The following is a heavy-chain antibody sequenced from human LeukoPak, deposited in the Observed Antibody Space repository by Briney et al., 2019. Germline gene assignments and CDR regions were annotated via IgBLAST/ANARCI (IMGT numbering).Heavy chain of an antibody. CDR1: GGSISSSSYY. V-gene: IGHV4-31*03. CDR2: IYYSGST. Sequence: SETLSLTCTVSGGSISSSSYYWGWIRQHPGKGLEWIGYIYYSGSTYYNPSLKSRVTISVDTSKNQFSLKLSSVTAADTAVYYCAREASGSYSGFDYWGQGTLVTVSS. D-gene: IGHD1-26*01. CDR3: AREASGSYSGFDY. J-gene: IGHJ4*02.